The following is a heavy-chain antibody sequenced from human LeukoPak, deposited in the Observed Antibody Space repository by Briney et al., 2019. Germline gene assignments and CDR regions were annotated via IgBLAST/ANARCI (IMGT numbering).Heavy chain of an antibody. D-gene: IGHD3-10*01. Sequence: ASVKVSCKPSGYTFTDSYIHWVRQAPGVGLQWMGWISPNNGDTKYAEDFQDRVTMTRDTSINTAYMELTGLTPDDTAVYYCVRSPIGASAYWGRGTRVTVSS. CDR1: GYTFTDSY. J-gene: IGHJ4*02. CDR3: VRSPIGASAY. CDR2: ISPNNGDT. V-gene: IGHV1-2*02.